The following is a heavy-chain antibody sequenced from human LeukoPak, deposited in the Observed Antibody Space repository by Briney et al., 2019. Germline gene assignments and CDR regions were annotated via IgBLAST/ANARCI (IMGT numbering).Heavy chain of an antibody. V-gene: IGHV3-48*01. J-gene: IGHJ4*02. CDR3: AKDLGYCSSTSCYAPWYFDY. CDR2: ISSSSNSI. Sequence: GGSLRLSCATSGFTFSTYSMNWARQAPGKGLEWVSYISSSSNSIYYADSVKGRFTISRDNSKNTLYLQMNSLRAEDTAVYYCAKDLGYCSSTSCYAPWYFDYWGQGTLVTVSS. D-gene: IGHD2-2*01. CDR1: GFTFSTYS.